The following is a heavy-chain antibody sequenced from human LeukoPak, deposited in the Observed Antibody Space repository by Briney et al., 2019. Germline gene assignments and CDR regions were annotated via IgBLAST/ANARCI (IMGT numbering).Heavy chain of an antibody. CDR3: ARTSLYDSASDY. Sequence: ASVKVSCKASVYTFSGYYTHWVQQAPGQGLEWMGWINPNSGGTKYAQKFQGRVTMTRGTSISTAYMELTRLRSDDTSVYYCARTSLYDSASDYWGQGTLVTVSS. CDR1: VYTFSGYY. V-gene: IGHV1-2*02. D-gene: IGHD3-22*01. J-gene: IGHJ4*02. CDR2: INPNSGGT.